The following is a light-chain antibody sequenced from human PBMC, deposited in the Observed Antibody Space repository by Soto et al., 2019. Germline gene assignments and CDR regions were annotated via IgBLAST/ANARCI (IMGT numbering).Light chain of an antibody. J-gene: IGKJ5*01. V-gene: IGKV3-20*01. CDR2: GAS. CDR1: QSVSSSY. Sequence: EIVLTHSPGTLSLSPGDSATLSCRGSQSVSSSYFAWYKQKPGEAPRLLIDGASRRATGIPARLSGSGSGTDVTLTISRLQPEDFAVYYCQKDGSSPLTFGQGTRLEI. CDR3: QKDGSSPLT.